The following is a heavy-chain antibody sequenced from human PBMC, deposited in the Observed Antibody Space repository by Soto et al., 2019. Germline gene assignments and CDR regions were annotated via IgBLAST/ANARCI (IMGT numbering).Heavy chain of an antibody. V-gene: IGHV1-69*02. CDR2: IIPILGIA. CDR1: GGTFSSYT. Sequence: QVQLVQSGAEVKKPGSSVKVSCKASGGTFSSYTISWVRQAPGQGLEWMGRIIPILGIANYAQKFQGRGTITADKSTSTAYMELSSLRSEDTAVYYCARALDNWNDVDYWGQGTLVTVSS. CDR3: ARALDNWNDVDY. D-gene: IGHD1-1*01. J-gene: IGHJ4*02.